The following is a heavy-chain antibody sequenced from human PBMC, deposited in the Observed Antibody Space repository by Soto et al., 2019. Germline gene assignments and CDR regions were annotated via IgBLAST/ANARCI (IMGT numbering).Heavy chain of an antibody. V-gene: IGHV1-69*02. D-gene: IGHD3-10*01. CDR2: VNPIVSMS. J-gene: IGHJ4*02. Sequence: QVQLVQSGAEVKRPGSSVKVSCKASGDTFNFYSINWVRQSPGLGLEWMGRVNPIVSMSNYAQKFEGSVTITADKSRSTAYRELSSLRSEDTAIYYCASSYGSGYRAFDYWGQGALVTVSS. CDR3: ASSYGSGYRAFDY. CDR1: GDTFNFYS.